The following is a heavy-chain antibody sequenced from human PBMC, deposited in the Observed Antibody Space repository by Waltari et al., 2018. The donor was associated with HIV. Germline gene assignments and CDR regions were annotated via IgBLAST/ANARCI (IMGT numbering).Heavy chain of an antibody. CDR1: VPPLRELS. Sequence: QVQRVQPGADVTKPGASVKVPGKVSVPPLRELSMHWVRQVPGKGLEWMGNFDPEDDETIYAQKFQGRVTMTEDTSSDTAYMELSSLTSGDTAVYYCATDFSGMVRAYSYYSLDVWGQGTTVTVSS. J-gene: IGHJ6*02. D-gene: IGHD3-10*01. CDR2: FDPEDDET. V-gene: IGHV1-24*01. CDR3: ATDFSGMVRAYSYYSLDV.